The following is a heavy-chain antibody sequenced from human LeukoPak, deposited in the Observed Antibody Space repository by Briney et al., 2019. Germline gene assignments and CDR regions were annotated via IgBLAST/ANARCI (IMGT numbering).Heavy chain of an antibody. J-gene: IGHJ5*02. D-gene: IGHD3-10*01. CDR1: GGSISSSSYY. V-gene: IGHV4-39*07. CDR2: IYYSGST. CDR3: AREWFGEFLNWFDP. Sequence: PSETLSLTCIVSGGSISSSSYYWGWIRQPPGKGLEWIGSIYYSGSTYYNPSLKSRVTMSVDTSKNQFSLKLSSVTAADTAVYYCAREWFGEFLNWFDPWGQGTLVTVSS.